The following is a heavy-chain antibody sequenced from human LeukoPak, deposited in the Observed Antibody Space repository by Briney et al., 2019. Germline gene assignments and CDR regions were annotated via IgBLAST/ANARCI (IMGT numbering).Heavy chain of an antibody. V-gene: IGHV3-66*01. CDR3: ARRMLGYCSSTSCSGFDY. CDR2: IYSGGST. D-gene: IGHD2-2*01. Sequence: GGSLRLSCAVSGFTLSSYGMSWVRQAPGKGLEWVSVIYSGGSTYYADSVKGRFTISRDNSKNTLYLQMNSLRAEDTAVYYCARRMLGYCSSTSCSGFDYWGQGTLVTVSS. J-gene: IGHJ4*02. CDR1: GFTLSSYG.